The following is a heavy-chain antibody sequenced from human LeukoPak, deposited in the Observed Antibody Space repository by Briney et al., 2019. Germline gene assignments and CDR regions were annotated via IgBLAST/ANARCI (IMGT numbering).Heavy chain of an antibody. CDR3: ARLVWDSSGRYFDY. Sequence: SETLSLTCTVSGTSIRSSGHYWAWIRQPPGKGLEWIGYIYYSGSTYYNPSLESRVTISVDTSKNHFSLKLSSVTAADTAVYYCARLVWDSSGRYFDYWGQGTLVTVSS. J-gene: IGHJ4*02. CDR1: GTSIRSSGHY. CDR2: IYYSGST. V-gene: IGHV4-39*02. D-gene: IGHD3-22*01.